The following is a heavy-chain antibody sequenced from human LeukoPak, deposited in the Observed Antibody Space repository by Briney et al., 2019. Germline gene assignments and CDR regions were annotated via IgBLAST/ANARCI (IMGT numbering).Heavy chain of an antibody. J-gene: IGHJ4*02. CDR1: GGSISSSSYY. V-gene: IGHV4-39*07. D-gene: IGHD1-7*01. CDR2: FSSGGSA. Sequence: KPSETLSLTCIVPGGSISSSSYYWAWIRQPPGKGLEWIGTFSSGGSAYYNPSLTSRVSISKDTSDNQFSLRLYSVTAADTAVYYCARKQTGTMYDVWGQGTQVTVSS. CDR3: ARKQTGTMYDV.